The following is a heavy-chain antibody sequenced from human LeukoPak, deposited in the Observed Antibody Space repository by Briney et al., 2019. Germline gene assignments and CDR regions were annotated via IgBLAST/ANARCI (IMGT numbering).Heavy chain of an antibody. Sequence: KASETLSLTCTVSGGSISSSSYYWGWIRQPPGKGLEWIGSIYYSGSTYYNPSLKSRVTISVDTSKNQFSLKLSSVTAADTAVYCCAREDPKYCSGGSCYSGNNWFDPWGQGTLVTVSS. J-gene: IGHJ5*02. V-gene: IGHV4-39*02. CDR2: IYYSGST. CDR3: AREDPKYCSGGSCYSGNNWFDP. D-gene: IGHD2-15*01. CDR1: GGSISSSSYY.